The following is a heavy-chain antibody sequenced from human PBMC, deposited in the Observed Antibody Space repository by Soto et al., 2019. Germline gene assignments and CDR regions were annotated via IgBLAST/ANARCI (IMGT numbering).Heavy chain of an antibody. CDR2: INSDGSRT. Sequence: GGSRRLACAAAGLSFSRCWMHWVRQAPGKGLVWVSRINSDGSRTSYADSVKGRFTISRDNAKNTLYLQMNSLRAEDTAVYYCATTQRAGLDYWGQGTLVTVSS. CDR1: GLSFSRCW. CDR3: ATTQRAGLDY. J-gene: IGHJ4*02. D-gene: IGHD6-19*01. V-gene: IGHV3-74*01.